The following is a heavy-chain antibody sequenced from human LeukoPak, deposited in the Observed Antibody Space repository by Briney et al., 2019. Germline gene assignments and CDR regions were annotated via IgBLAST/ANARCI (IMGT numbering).Heavy chain of an antibody. Sequence: GGSLRLSCEGSGFTFSSYGIHWVRQAPGKALEWVANIKEDGSEKNYVDSVKGRFTISRDNAKNSLYLQMNSLRAEDTAVYYCARDAGYGYDRFDYWGQGTQVTVSS. CDR2: IKEDGSEK. V-gene: IGHV3-7*01. J-gene: IGHJ4*02. D-gene: IGHD5-18*01. CDR1: GFTFSSYG. CDR3: ARDAGYGYDRFDY.